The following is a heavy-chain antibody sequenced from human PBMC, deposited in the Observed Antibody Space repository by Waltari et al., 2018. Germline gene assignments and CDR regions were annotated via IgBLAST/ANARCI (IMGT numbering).Heavy chain of an antibody. D-gene: IGHD2-2*01. CDR3: AGDRAIGLFFDY. CDR1: GDSISGNYW. V-gene: IGHV4-4*02. Sequence: QVQLQESGQGLVKPSGTLSLTCAVSGDSISGNYWWSWVRQSPEKGLEWIGQVHHSGKTHYNPALQSRVPISVDKPKNPFSLNLNSVTAADTAVYYCAGDRAIGLFFDYWGRGTLVTVSS. J-gene: IGHJ4*02. CDR2: VHHSGKT.